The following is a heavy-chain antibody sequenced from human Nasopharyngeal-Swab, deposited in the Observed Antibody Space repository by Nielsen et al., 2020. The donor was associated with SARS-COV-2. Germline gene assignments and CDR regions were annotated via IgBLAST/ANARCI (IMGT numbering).Heavy chain of an antibody. CDR2: ISYDETDQ. D-gene: IGHD3-10*01. J-gene: IGHJ3*01. V-gene: IGHV3-30*18. CDR1: GFTFSDHA. Sequence: GESLKISCVASGFTFSDHAIHWVRQAPGKGLEWVAVISYDETDQYYSGSVKGRFTISRDSSKKMVYLQMSSLRLEDTGLYYCAKEMFKYGSGVSSDGFDVWGQGTRVTVSS. CDR3: AKEMFKYGSGVSSDGFDV.